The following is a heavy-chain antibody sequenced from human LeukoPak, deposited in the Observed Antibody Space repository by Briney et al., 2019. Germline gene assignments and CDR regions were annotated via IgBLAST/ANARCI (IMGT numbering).Heavy chain of an antibody. J-gene: IGHJ3*02. D-gene: IGHD5-24*01. CDR2: MNPNSGNT. Sequence: ASVKVSCKASGYTFTSYDINWVRQATGQGLEWMGWMNPNSGNTGYAQKFQGRVTITRNTSISIAYMELSSLRSEDTAVYYCARNGEMATAKDAFDIWGQGTMVTVSS. V-gene: IGHV1-8*03. CDR3: ARNGEMATAKDAFDI. CDR1: GYTFTSYD.